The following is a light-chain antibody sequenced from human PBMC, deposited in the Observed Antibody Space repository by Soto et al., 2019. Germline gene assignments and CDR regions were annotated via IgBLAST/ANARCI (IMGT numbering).Light chain of an antibody. CDR3: SSYTSSSTVV. CDR2: DVS. Sequence: QSALTQPASVSGSLGQSITISCTGTSSDVGGYNYVSWYQQHPGKPPKLMIYDVSNRPSGVSNRFSGSKSGNTASLTISGLQAEDEADYYCSSYTSSSTVVFGGGTKLTVL. V-gene: IGLV2-14*01. J-gene: IGLJ2*01. CDR1: SSDVGGYNY.